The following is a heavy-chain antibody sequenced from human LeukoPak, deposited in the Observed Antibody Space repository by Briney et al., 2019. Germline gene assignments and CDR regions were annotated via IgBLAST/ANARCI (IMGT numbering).Heavy chain of an antibody. CDR3: AMSRIAARPGYFDY. CDR1: GFTFSSYG. V-gene: IGHV3-30*03. J-gene: IGHJ4*02. D-gene: IGHD6-6*01. CDR2: ISYDGSNK. Sequence: PGGSLRLSCAASGFTFSSYGMHWVRQAPGKGLEWVAVISYDGSNKYYADSVKGRFTISRDNSKNTLYLQMNSLRAEDTAVYYCAMSRIAARPGYFDYWGQGTLVTVSS.